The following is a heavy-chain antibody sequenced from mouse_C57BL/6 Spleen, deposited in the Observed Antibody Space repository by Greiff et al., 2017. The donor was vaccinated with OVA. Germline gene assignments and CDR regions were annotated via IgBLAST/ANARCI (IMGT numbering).Heavy chain of an antibody. CDR3: ARSATKDYAMDY. CDR2: INPGSGGT. V-gene: IGHV1-54*01. Sequence: VQLMESGAELVRPGTSVKVSCKASGYAFTSYLIEWVKQRPGQGLEWIGVINPGSGGTNYNEKFKGKATLTADKSSSPAYMQLSSLTSEDSAIYVCARSATKDYAMDYWGQGTSVTVSS. J-gene: IGHJ4*01. CDR1: GYAFTSYL.